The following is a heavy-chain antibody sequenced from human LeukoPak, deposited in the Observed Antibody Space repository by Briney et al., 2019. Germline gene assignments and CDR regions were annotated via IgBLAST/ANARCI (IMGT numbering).Heavy chain of an antibody. V-gene: IGHV3-20*04. Sequence: PGGSLRLSRAASGFTLDDYGMSWVRQAPGKGLEWVSGINWNGGSTGYADSVKGRFTISRDNAKNSLYLQMNSLRAEDTALYYCARGRMTTVPYYFDYWGQGTLVTVSS. CDR2: INWNGGST. CDR3: ARGRMTTVPYYFDY. CDR1: GFTLDDYG. D-gene: IGHD4-17*01. J-gene: IGHJ4*02.